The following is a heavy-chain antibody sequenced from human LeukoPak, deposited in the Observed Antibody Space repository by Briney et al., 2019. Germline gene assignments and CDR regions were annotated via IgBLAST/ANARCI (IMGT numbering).Heavy chain of an antibody. CDR2: IYSGGST. D-gene: IGHD5-12*01. J-gene: IGHJ6*03. CDR1: GFTVSSNY. Sequence: GGSLRLSCAASGFTVSSNYMSWVRQAPGKGLEWVSVIYSGGSTYYADSVKGRFTISRDSSKNTLYLQMNSQRAEDTAVYYCARGVGGYDLLAYYYYYYMDVWGKGTTVTVSS. V-gene: IGHV3-53*01. CDR3: ARGVGGYDLLAYYYYYYMDV.